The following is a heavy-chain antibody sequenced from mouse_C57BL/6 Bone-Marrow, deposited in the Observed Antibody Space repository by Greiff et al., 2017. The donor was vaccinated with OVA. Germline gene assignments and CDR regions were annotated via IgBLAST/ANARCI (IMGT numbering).Heavy chain of an antibody. CDR1: GFNIKDDY. D-gene: IGHD2-3*01. Sequence: VQLQQSGAELVRPGASVKLSCTASGFNIKDDYMHWVKQRPEQGLEWIGWIDPENGDTEYASKFQGKATITADTSSTTAYMQLSSLTSEDTAVYYCTTAFYDGPPMDYWGQGTSVTVSS. J-gene: IGHJ4*01. V-gene: IGHV14-4*01. CDR3: TTAFYDGPPMDY. CDR2: IDPENGDT.